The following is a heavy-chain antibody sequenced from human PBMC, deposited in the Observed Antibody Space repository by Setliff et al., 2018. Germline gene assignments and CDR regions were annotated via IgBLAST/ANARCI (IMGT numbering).Heavy chain of an antibody. J-gene: IGHJ3*02. CDR2: IYYSGTT. Sequence: SETLSLTCTVSGGSFSSGGYYWNWIRQHPGKGLEWIGYIYYSGTTYSNPTLKSRVTISVDTSKSQFSLNLTSVTAADTAIYYCARVRWDRESFDIWGQGTRVTVS. CDR3: ARVRWDRESFDI. CDR1: GGSFSSGGYY. D-gene: IGHD1-26*01. V-gene: IGHV4-31*03.